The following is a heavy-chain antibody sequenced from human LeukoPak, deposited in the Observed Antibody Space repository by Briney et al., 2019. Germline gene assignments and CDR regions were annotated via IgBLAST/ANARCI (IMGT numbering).Heavy chain of an antibody. CDR1: GLTFSNYG. Sequence: GGSLRLSCAAAGLTFSNYGMHWVRQAPGKGLQWVAYIRYDGRNKYSADSVKGRFTIYRDNSKSTLYLQMNSLRPEDTAAYYCAKGGSNNWSFDNWGQGTLVTVSS. CDR3: AKGGSNNWSFDN. J-gene: IGHJ4*02. CDR2: IRYDGRNK. V-gene: IGHV3-30*02. D-gene: IGHD1-1*01.